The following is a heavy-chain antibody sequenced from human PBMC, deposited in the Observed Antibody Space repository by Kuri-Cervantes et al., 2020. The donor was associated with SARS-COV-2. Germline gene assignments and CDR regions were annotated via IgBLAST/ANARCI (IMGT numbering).Heavy chain of an antibody. J-gene: IGHJ6*02. CDR1: GYSISSGYY. CDR2: ISTSSSYI. D-gene: IGHD1-26*01. Sequence: GGSLRLSCAVSGYSISSGYYWGWIRQPPGKGLEWVSSISTSSSYIYYADSVKGRFTISRDNAKNSLYLQMNSLRAEDTAVYYCARDLGATSHYYYGMDVWGQGTTVTVSS. CDR3: ARDLGATSHYYYGMDV. V-gene: IGHV3-21*01.